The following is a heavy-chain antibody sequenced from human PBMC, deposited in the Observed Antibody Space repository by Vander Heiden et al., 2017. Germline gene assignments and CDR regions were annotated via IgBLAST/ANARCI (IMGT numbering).Heavy chain of an antibody. CDR2: MNPSGGSA. D-gene: IGHD7-27*01. J-gene: IGHJ4*02. CDR1: GYSFSNYY. Sequence: QVQLVQSGAEVKKPAASVKVSCTASGYSFSNYYVHWVRQAPGQGIEVMGIMNPSGGSASYAQKFQGRVSMTRETSTNTVYMEVSNLRSEDTAVYYCARARTGDFDYWGQGTLVTVSS. CDR3: ARARTGDFDY. V-gene: IGHV1-46*01.